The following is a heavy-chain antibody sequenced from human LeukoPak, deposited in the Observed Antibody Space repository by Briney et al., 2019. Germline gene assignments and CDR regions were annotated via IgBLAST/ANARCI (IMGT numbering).Heavy chain of an antibody. Sequence: GGSLRLSCAASGFTFSTYWMSWVRQAPGKGLEWVANIKQDGSEKYYVDSVKGRFTISSDKAKNSLYLQMNSLRAEDTAVYYCARGPPLYGSGSIFDYWAQGTLVTVSS. CDR1: GFTFSTYW. CDR3: ARGPPLYGSGSIFDY. CDR2: IKQDGSEK. V-gene: IGHV3-7*01. D-gene: IGHD3-10*01. J-gene: IGHJ4*02.